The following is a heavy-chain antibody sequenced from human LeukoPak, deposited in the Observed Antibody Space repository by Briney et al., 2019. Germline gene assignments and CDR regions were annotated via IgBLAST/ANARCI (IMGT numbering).Heavy chain of an antibody. V-gene: IGHV4-4*07. J-gene: IGHJ6*02. CDR2: IYTSDST. CDR1: GDSISSYY. CDR3: ARDLDFGSGSFLMDV. Sequence: SETLSLTCTVSGDSISSYYWSWIRQPAGKGLEWIGHIYTSDSTNYNPSLKSRVTMSVDTSKNQFSLKLSSVTAADTAVYYCARDLDFGSGSFLMDVWGQGTTVTVSS. D-gene: IGHD3-10*01.